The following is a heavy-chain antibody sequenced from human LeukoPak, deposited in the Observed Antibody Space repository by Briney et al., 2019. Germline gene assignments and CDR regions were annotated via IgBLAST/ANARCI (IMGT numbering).Heavy chain of an antibody. V-gene: IGHV3-21*01. D-gene: IGHD3-10*01. CDR1: GFTFSSYA. Sequence: GGSLRLSCAVSGFTFSSYAMTWVRQAPGKGLEWVSSISSSSSYIYYADSVKGRFTISRDNAKNSLYLQMNSLRAEDTAVYYCARDDSPLWFGERPPDYWGQGTLVTVSS. CDR3: ARDDSPLWFGERPPDY. CDR2: ISSSSSYI. J-gene: IGHJ4*02.